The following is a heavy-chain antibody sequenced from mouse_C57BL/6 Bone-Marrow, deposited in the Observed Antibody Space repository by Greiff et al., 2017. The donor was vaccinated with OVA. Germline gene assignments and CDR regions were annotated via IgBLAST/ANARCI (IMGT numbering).Heavy chain of an antibody. CDR1: GYTFTSYT. CDR3: TRGYYFDY. J-gene: IGHJ2*01. Sequence: QVQLVESGAELARPGASVKMSCKASGYTFTSYTIHWVKQRPGQGLEWIGYIDPTNDYTNYNQKFKGKATLTADKSSSTAYMQLSSLTSEDSAVYYCTRGYYFDYWGQGTTHTVSS. CDR2: IDPTNDYT. V-gene: IGHV1-4*01.